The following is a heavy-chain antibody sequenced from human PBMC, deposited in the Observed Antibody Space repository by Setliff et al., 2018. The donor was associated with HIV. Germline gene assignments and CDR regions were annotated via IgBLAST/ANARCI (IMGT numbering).Heavy chain of an antibody. J-gene: IGHJ6*03. Sequence: PSETLSLTCTVSGGPMKSHFWGWIRQPPGEGLEWSGSIDYSGNTYYSPSVNRRVTISVDTSKNQFSLILTSVTAADTAVYCCAGGRAPAGYYSYFYYMDVWGKGTTVTVSS. CDR2: IDYSGNT. D-gene: IGHD6-13*01. CDR3: AGGRAPAGYYSYFYYMDV. V-gene: IGHV4-39*01. CDR1: GGPMKSHF.